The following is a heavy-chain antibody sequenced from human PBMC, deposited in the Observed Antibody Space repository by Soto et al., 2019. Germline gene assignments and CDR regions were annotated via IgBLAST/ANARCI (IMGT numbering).Heavy chain of an antibody. V-gene: IGHV4-4*07. J-gene: IGHJ2*01. CDR1: GASISSFN. CDR2: LNIAGTI. CDR3: ARDRGEYTSSWFWYFSH. Sequence: SETLSLTCSVSGASISSFNWNWVRQPAGKGPEWVGRLNIAGTINYNPSLKSRITMSMGTSKNQISLHRRSVTAADTAIYYCARDRGEYTSSWFWYFSHWGHGTLVTVSS. D-gene: IGHD6-13*01.